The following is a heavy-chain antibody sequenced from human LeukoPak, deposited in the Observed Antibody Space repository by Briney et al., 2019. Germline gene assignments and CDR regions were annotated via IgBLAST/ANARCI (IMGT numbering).Heavy chain of an antibody. D-gene: IGHD3-16*01. CDR3: ARRHFGWGTYVDY. CDR2: SNPNSGDT. Sequence: ASVKVSCKASGYTFTDYYMHWVRQAPGQGLEWMGWSNPNSGDTNYAQKFQGRVTMTTDTSMTTAYMELRRLRSDDTAVYYCARRHFGWGTYVDYWGQGTLVTVSS. CDR1: GYTFTDYY. V-gene: IGHV1-2*02. J-gene: IGHJ4*02.